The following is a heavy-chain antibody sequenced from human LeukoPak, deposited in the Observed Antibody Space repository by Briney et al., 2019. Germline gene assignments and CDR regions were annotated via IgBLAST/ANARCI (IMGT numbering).Heavy chain of an antibody. V-gene: IGHV3-21*01. D-gene: IGHD1-26*01. CDR2: ISSRSTYI. Sequence: GGSLRLSCAPSGFTFTSYSMNWVRQAPGKGLEWVSSISSRSTYIYYADSVKGRFTISRDNARNSLYLQMNSLRAEDTAAYYCARVVGATLDEGWLATLDEGWLDYWGQGTLVTVSS. CDR3: ARVVGATLDEGWLATLDEGWLDY. J-gene: IGHJ4*02. CDR1: GFTFTSYS.